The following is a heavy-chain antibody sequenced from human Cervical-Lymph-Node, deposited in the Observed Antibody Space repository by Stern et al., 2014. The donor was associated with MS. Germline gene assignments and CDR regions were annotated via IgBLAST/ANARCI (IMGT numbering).Heavy chain of an antibody. Sequence: QVQLQESGPGLVKPSETLSLTCTVSDGSIDRNYWSWIRQPPGKGLEWIGFISYTGFTTYNPSLQSRVTMSIDTSKNQLSLKLSSVTAADTAVYYCTRDGGGGHYDPLTGYYRDSYNGFDVWGQGTTVTVSS. CDR3: TRDGGGGHYDPLTGYYRDSYNGFDV. D-gene: IGHD3-9*01. CDR2: ISYTGFT. J-gene: IGHJ6*02. V-gene: IGHV4-59*01. CDR1: DGSIDRNY.